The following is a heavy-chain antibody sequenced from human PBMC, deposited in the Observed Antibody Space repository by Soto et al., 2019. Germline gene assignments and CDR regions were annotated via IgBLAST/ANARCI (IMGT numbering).Heavy chain of an antibody. CDR1: GFSFSSYA. CDR3: ARDSNWSFDL. Sequence: QVQLVESGGGVVQPGTSLRLSCAASGFSFSSYAMHWVREAPGRGLEWVTIISHDRSNKYYADSVKGRFTISRDNSKDTVYLQVNSLRADDAAVYYCARDSNWSFDLWGRGTLVTVSS. J-gene: IGHJ2*01. CDR2: ISHDRSNK. V-gene: IGHV3-30-3*01.